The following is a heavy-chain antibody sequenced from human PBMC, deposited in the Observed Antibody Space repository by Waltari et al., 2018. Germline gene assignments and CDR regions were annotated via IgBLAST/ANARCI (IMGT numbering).Heavy chain of an antibody. CDR3: ARDHGTAMAREFDY. V-gene: IGHV1-69*08. D-gene: IGHD5-18*01. CDR2: IIPILGIA. Sequence: QVQLVQSGAEVKKPGSSVKVSCKASGGTFSSYTIRWVRQAPGQGLEWMGRIIPILGIANYAQKFQGRVTITAEKSTSTAYMELSSLRSEDTAVYYCARDHGTAMAREFDYWGQGTLVTVSS. J-gene: IGHJ4*02. CDR1: GGTFSSYT.